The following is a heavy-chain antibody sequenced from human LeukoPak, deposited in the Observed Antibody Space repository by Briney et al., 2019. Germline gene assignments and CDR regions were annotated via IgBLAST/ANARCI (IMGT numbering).Heavy chain of an antibody. CDR2: IYYSGST. CDR3: ARGVDDFWSGYSANWFDP. CDR1: GGSVSSGSYY. J-gene: IGHJ5*02. D-gene: IGHD3-3*01. Sequence: SETLSLTCTVSGGSVSSGSYYWSWIRQPPGKGLEWIGYIYYSGSTNYNPSLKSRVTISVDTSKNQFSLKLSSVTAADTAVYYCARGVDDFWSGYSANWFDPWGQGTLVTVSS. V-gene: IGHV4-61*01.